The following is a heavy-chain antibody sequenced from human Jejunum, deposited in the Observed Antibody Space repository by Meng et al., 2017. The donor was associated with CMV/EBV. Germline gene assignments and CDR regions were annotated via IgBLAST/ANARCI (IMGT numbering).Heavy chain of an antibody. V-gene: IGHV3-66*03. Sequence: SGFSVSNYFMSWIRQAPGKGLEWVSAIYPNGRTFDAESVQGRVSVSRDHSSNTIYLQINSLRREDTAVYYCAREAWADSSGECDYWGQGTLVTVSS. D-gene: IGHD6-19*01. CDR2: IYPNGRT. CDR3: AREAWADSSGECDY. J-gene: IGHJ4*02. CDR1: GFSVSNYF.